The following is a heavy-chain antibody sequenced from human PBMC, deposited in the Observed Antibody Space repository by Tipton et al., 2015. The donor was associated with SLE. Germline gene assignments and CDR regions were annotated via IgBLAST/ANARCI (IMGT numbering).Heavy chain of an antibody. CDR3: ARDTVTPWGAFDI. CDR2: IYYSGST. D-gene: IGHD4-17*01. CDR1: GGSISSGDYY. Sequence: TLSLTCTVSGGSISSGDYYWSWIRQPPGKGLEWIGYIYYSGSTNYNPSLKSRVTISVDTSKNQFSLKLSSVTAADTALYYCARDTVTPWGAFDIWGQGTMVTVSS. J-gene: IGHJ3*02. V-gene: IGHV4-61*08.